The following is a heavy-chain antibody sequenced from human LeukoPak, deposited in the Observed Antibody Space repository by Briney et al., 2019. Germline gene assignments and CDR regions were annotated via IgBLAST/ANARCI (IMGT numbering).Heavy chain of an antibody. Sequence: GGSLRLSCAVSGFTSDDHAVRWVRHASGKGLEWVAGIMWRSGSTGYGDSVKGRFTISRDNAKKSLYLQMNGLRVEDTAFYYCTKDLTPGGADVWGQGTTVTVSS. CDR2: IMWRSGST. D-gene: IGHD3-10*01. V-gene: IGHV3-9*02. J-gene: IGHJ6*02. CDR1: GFTSDDHA. CDR3: TKDLTPGGADV.